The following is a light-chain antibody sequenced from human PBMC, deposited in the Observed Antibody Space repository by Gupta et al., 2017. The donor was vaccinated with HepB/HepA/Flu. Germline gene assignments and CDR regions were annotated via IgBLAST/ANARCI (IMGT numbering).Light chain of an antibody. V-gene: IGKV1-27*01. CDR3: QKYNSAPE. CDR1: QGISNY. Sequence: DIQMPKSPSSLSASVGDRVTITCRASQGISNYLAWYQQKPGKVPKLLIYAASTLQSGVPSRFSGSGSGTDFTLTISSLQPEDVATYYCQKYNSAPEFGQGTKVEIK. J-gene: IGKJ1*01. CDR2: AAS.